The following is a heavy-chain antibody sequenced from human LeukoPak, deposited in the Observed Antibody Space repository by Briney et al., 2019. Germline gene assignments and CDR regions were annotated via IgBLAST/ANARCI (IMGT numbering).Heavy chain of an antibody. V-gene: IGHV4-38-2*02. J-gene: IGHJ4*02. CDR1: GYSISSGYY. CDR2: IYHSGST. CDR3: ARGSVKVVAMNPFDY. D-gene: IGHD3-22*01. Sequence: SETLSLTCTVSGYSISSGYYWGWIRQPPGKGLEWIGSIYHSGSTYYNPSLKSRVTISVDTSKKQFSLKLSSVTAADTAVYYCARGSVKVVAMNPFDYWGQGTLVTVSS.